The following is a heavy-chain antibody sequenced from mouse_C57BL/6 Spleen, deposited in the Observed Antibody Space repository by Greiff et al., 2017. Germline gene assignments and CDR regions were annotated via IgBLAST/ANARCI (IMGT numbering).Heavy chain of an antibody. CDR2: IYPGDGDT. J-gene: IGHJ4*01. D-gene: IGHD2-5*01. V-gene: IGHV1-80*01. Sequence: QVQLQQSGAELVKPGASVKISCKASGYAFSSYWMNWVKQRPGKGLEWIGQIYPGDGDTNYNGKFKGKATLTADKSSSTAYMQLSSLTSEDSAVYFCARRGSNLYAMDYWGQGTSGTVAS. CDR3: ARRGSNLYAMDY. CDR1: GYAFSSYW.